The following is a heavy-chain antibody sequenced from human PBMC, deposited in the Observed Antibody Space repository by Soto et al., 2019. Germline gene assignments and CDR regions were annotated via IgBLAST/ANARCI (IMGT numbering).Heavy chain of an antibody. Sequence: QLQVQESGPGLVKPSEPLSLTCTVSGGSISRSSYFWGWIRQPPGKGLEWIGSIYYSGNTYYNASLRSRVTISVDTSKNQFSLKLSSVTAADTAVYYCATLWFGEGDYWGQATLVTVSS. J-gene: IGHJ4*02. CDR3: ATLWFGEGDY. V-gene: IGHV4-39*01. CDR1: GGSISRSSYF. CDR2: IYYSGNT. D-gene: IGHD3-10*01.